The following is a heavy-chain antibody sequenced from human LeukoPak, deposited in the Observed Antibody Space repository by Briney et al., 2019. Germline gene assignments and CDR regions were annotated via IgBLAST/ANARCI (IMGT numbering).Heavy chain of an antibody. Sequence: ASVKVSCKASGYTFTGYYMHWVRQAPGQGLELMGRINPNSGGTNYAQKFQGRVTMTRDTSISTAYMELSRLRSDDTAVYYCAIPSDYDILTGYYKAVDYWGQGTLVTVSS. CDR2: INPNSGGT. J-gene: IGHJ4*02. D-gene: IGHD3-9*01. V-gene: IGHV1-2*06. CDR1: GYTFTGYY. CDR3: AIPSDYDILTGYYKAVDY.